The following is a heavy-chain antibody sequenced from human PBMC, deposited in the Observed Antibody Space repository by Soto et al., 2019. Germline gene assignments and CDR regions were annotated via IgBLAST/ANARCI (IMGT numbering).Heavy chain of an antibody. CDR3: ARGDRQWLVRSGAFDI. J-gene: IGHJ3*02. D-gene: IGHD6-19*01. Sequence: QVQLQQWGAGLLKPSETLSLTCAVYGGSFSGYYWSWIRQPPGKGLEWIGEMNHSGGTNYNPSLKSRVTISIDTSKNQFSLKLSSVTAADPAVYYCARGDRQWLVRSGAFDIWGQGTMVTVSS. CDR2: MNHSGGT. V-gene: IGHV4-34*01. CDR1: GGSFSGYY.